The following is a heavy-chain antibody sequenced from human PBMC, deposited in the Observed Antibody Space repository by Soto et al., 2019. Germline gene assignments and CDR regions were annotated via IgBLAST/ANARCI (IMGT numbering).Heavy chain of an antibody. D-gene: IGHD6-19*01. Sequence: GGSLRLSCAASGFTFSSYGMHWVRQAPGKGLEWVAVISYDGSNKYYADSVKGRFTISRDNSKNTLYLQMNSLRAEDTAVYYCAKDLSSGWEPDAFDIWGQGTMVTVSS. CDR3: AKDLSSGWEPDAFDI. V-gene: IGHV3-30*18. J-gene: IGHJ3*02. CDR1: GFTFSSYG. CDR2: ISYDGSNK.